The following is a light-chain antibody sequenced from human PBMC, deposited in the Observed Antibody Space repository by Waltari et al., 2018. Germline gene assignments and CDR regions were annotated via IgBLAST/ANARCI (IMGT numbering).Light chain of an antibody. CDR2: EVT. CDR3: SSYAGSKNLV. Sequence: QSALTQPPSASGSPGQSVTISCTGTSSDVGAYNLFCWYQQHPGKAPRPIIYEVTKRPSGVAARFSGSKSGDTASLTVSGLQAEDEAEYYCSSYAGSKNLVFGGGTKLTVL. V-gene: IGLV2-8*01. J-gene: IGLJ2*01. CDR1: SSDVGAYNL.